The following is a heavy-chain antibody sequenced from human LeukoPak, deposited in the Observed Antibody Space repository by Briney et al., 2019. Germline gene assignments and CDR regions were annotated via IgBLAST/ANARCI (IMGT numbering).Heavy chain of an antibody. CDR3: ARAGSYGYDY. V-gene: IGHV4-34*01. J-gene: IGHJ4*02. CDR1: GGSFSGYY. Sequence: SETLSLTCAVYGGSFSGYYWSWIRQPPGKGLEWIGEINHSGSTNYNLSLKSRVTISVDTSKNQFSLKLSSVTAADTAVYYCARAGSYGYDYWGQGTLVTVSS. CDR2: INHSGST. D-gene: IGHD5-18*01.